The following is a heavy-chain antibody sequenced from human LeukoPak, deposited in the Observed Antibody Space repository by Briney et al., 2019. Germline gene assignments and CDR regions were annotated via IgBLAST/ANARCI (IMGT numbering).Heavy chain of an antibody. J-gene: IGHJ4*02. D-gene: IGHD4-17*01. V-gene: IGHV4-34*01. Sequence: PSETLSLTCDVSGVSFSTYYWSWIRQSPEKGLEWIGEVNHSGYTNYNPSLKGRVTISVDPSKNQFSLKLSSVTAADTAVYHCARQLYGSDYWGQGTLVTVSS. CDR1: GVSFSTYY. CDR3: ARQLYGSDY. CDR2: VNHSGYT.